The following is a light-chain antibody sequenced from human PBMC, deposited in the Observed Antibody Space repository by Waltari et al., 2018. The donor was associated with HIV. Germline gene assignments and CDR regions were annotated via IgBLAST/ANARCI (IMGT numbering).Light chain of an antibody. CDR2: DVS. J-gene: IGKJ5*01. Sequence: AIQLTQYPPSLSASVNDRVTITCRASKDINRAFAWYLQKPGKAPKLLIYDVSTLESGVPSRFSGSGFGTDYTLTISSLQSEDFATYFCQQFHSYPVTFGQGTRLEIK. CDR3: QQFHSYPVT. V-gene: IGKV1-13*02. CDR1: KDINRA.